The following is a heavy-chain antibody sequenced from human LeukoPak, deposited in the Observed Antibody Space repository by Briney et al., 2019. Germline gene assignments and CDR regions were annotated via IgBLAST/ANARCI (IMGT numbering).Heavy chain of an antibody. D-gene: IGHD6-6*01. CDR3: AKDLSAARDAFDI. CDR1: GYTFTSYA. J-gene: IGHJ3*02. CDR2: ISAYNGNT. Sequence: ASVKVSCKASGYTFTSYAMNWVRQAPGQGLEWMGWISAYNGNTNFAQRLQGRVTMTTDTSSSTAYMELRSLRSDDAAVYYCAKDLSAARDAFDIWGQGTMVTVSS. V-gene: IGHV1-18*01.